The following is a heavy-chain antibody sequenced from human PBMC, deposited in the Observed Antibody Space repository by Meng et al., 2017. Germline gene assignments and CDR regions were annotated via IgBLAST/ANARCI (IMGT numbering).Heavy chain of an antibody. D-gene: IGHD6-19*01. V-gene: IGHV1-18*01. CDR2: ISAYNGNT. CDR1: GYTFTSYV. CDR3: ARGGIAVAIDY. Sequence: QFQLVQSWAECKKAVASMKVSCKASGYTFTSYVISWVRQAPGQGLEWMGWISAYNGNTNYAQKLQGRVTMNTDTSTSTAYMELRSLRSDDTAVYYCARGGIAVAIDYWGQGTLVTVSS. J-gene: IGHJ4*02.